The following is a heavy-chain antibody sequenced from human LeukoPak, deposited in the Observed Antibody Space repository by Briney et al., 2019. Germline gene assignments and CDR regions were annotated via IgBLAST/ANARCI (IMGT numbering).Heavy chain of an antibody. CDR1: GYTLTELS. CDR3: ATDTASITIFGVALN. Sequence: GASVKVSCKXSGYTLTELSMHWVRQAPGKGLERMGGFDPEDGETIYSQKFQGRVTMTEDTSTDTAYMELSSLRSEDTAVYYCATDTASITIFGVALNWGQGTLVTVSS. CDR2: FDPEDGET. V-gene: IGHV1-24*01. J-gene: IGHJ4*02. D-gene: IGHD3-3*01.